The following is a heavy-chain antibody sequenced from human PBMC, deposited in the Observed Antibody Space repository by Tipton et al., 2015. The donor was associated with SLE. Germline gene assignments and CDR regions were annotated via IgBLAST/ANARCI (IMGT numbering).Heavy chain of an antibody. CDR2: INSDGSST. CDR1: GFTFSSYW. CDR3: ASAMTTVTTVDL. D-gene: IGHD4-17*01. J-gene: IGHJ2*01. V-gene: IGHV3-74*01. Sequence: SLRLSFAASGFTFSSYWMHWVRQAPGKGLVWVSRINSDGSSTSYADSVKGRFTISRDNAKNTLYLQMNSLRAEDTAVYYCASAMTTVTTVDLWGRGTLVTVSS.